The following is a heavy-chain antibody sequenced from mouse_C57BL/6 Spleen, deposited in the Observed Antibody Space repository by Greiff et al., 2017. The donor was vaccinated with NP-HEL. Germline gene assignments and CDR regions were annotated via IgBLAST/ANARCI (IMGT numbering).Heavy chain of an antibody. CDR3: ARAHYSNLLFAY. J-gene: IGHJ3*01. V-gene: IGHV1-26*01. D-gene: IGHD2-5*01. CDR2: INPNNGGT. Sequence: EVQLQQSGPELVKPGASVKISCKASGYTFTDYYMNWVKQSHGKSLEWIGDINPNNGGTSYNQKFKGKATLTVDKSSSTAYMELRSLTSEDSAVYYCARAHYSNLLFAYWGQGTLVTVSA. CDR1: GYTFTDYY.